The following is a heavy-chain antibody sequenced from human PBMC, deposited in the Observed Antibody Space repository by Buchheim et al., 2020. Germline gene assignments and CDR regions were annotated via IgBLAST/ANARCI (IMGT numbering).Heavy chain of an antibody. Sequence: QVQLVESGGGVVQPGRSLRLSCAASGLTFSSYGMHWVRHAPGKGLEWVAVISYDGSNKYYADSVKGRFTISRDNSKNMLYLQMNSLRAEDTAVYYCAKDQHSIAARQDYYYYGMDVWGQGTT. J-gene: IGHJ6*02. V-gene: IGHV3-30*18. CDR1: GLTFSSYG. CDR2: ISYDGSNK. CDR3: AKDQHSIAARQDYYYYGMDV. D-gene: IGHD6-6*01.